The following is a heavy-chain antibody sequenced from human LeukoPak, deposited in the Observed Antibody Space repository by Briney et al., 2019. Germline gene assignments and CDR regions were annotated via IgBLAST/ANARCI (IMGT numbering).Heavy chain of an antibody. CDR1: GGSFSGYY. Sequence: SETLSLTCAVYGGSFSGYYWSWIRQSPGKGLDWIGEINDSGITNCDPSLKSRASLSVDTSKNQFSLRLSSVTAADTAVYYCARRLVDSGASQVSDYWGQGTLVTVSP. D-gene: IGHD2-15*01. CDR2: INDSGIT. CDR3: ARRLVDSGASQVSDY. V-gene: IGHV4-34*01. J-gene: IGHJ4*02.